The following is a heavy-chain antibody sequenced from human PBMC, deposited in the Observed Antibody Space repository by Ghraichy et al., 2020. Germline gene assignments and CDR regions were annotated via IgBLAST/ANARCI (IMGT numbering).Heavy chain of an antibody. CDR2: INHSGST. D-gene: IGHD3-3*01. Sequence: SETLSLTCAVYGGSFSGYYWSWIRQPPGKGLEWIGEINHSGSTNYNPSLKSRVTISVDTSKNQFSLKLSSVTAADTAVYYCARGSKVLRFLEWLESGFDPWGQGTLVTVSS. J-gene: IGHJ5*02. V-gene: IGHV4-34*01. CDR1: GGSFSGYY. CDR3: ARGSKVLRFLEWLESGFDP.